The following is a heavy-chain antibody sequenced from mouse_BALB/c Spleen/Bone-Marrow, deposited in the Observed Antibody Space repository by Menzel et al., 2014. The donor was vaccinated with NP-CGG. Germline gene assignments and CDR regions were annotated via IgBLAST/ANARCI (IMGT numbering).Heavy chain of an antibody. Sequence: QVQLKDSGAELVRPGTSVKVSCKASGYAFXNYLIEWVKQRPGQGLEWIGVINPGSGGTNYNEKFKAKATLTADKSSSTAYMQLSSLTSDDSAVYFCARCLTGTSAMDYWGQGTSVTVSS. CDR2: INPGSGGT. J-gene: IGHJ4*01. D-gene: IGHD4-1*01. CDR1: GYAFXNYL. CDR3: ARCLTGTSAMDY. V-gene: IGHV1-54*01.